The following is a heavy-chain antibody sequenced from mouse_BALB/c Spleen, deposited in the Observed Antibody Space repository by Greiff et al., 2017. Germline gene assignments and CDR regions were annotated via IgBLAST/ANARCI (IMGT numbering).Heavy chain of an antibody. CDR2: ISSGGST. CDR1: GFTFSSYA. V-gene: IGHV5-6-5*01. CDR3: ARWGWLLNFDY. Sequence: EVQGVESGGGLVKPGGSLKLSCAASGFTFSSYAMSWVRQTPEKRLEWVASISSGGSTYYPDSVKGRFTISRDNARNILYLQMSSLRSEDTAMYYCARWGWLLNFDYWGQGTTLTVSS. D-gene: IGHD2-3*01. J-gene: IGHJ2*01.